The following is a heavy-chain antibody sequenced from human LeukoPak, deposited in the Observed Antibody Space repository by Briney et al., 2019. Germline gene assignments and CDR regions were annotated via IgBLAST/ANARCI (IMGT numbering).Heavy chain of an antibody. CDR2: INAGNGNT. J-gene: IGHJ4*02. CDR1: GYTFTSYA. CDR3: ARFRGSYYAYDY. V-gene: IGHV1-3*01. Sequence: ASVKVSCKASGYTFTSYAMDWVRQAPGQRLEWMGWINAGNGNTKYSQKFQGRVTITRDTSASTAYMELSSLRSEDTAVYYCARFRGSYYAYDYWGQGTLVTVSS. D-gene: IGHD1-26*01.